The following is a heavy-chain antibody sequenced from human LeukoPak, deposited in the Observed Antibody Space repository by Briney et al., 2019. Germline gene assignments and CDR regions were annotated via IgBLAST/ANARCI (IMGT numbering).Heavy chain of an antibody. V-gene: IGHV1-69*13. J-gene: IGHJ3*02. Sequence: SVKVSCKASVGTFSSYAISWVRQAPGQGLEWMGGIIPIFGTANYAQKFQGRVTITADESTSTAYMELSSLRSEDTAVYYCARYGGPHPDAFDIWGQGTMVTVSS. D-gene: IGHD4-23*01. CDR3: ARYGGPHPDAFDI. CDR2: IIPIFGTA. CDR1: VGTFSSYA.